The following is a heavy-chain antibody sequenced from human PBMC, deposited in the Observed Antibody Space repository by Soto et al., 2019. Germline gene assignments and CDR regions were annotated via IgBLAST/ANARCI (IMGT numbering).Heavy chain of an antibody. J-gene: IGHJ6*02. CDR3: AKVKDFWSGYYYYYGMDV. V-gene: IGHV3-23*01. CDR2: ISGGGGST. Sequence: VGSLRLSCAASGFTFSNYAINWVRQAPGKGLEWVSAISGGGGSTYYADSVKGRFTISRDNSKNTLYLQMNSLRAEDTAVYYCAKVKDFWSGYYYYYGMDVWGQGTTVTVSS. CDR1: GFTFSNYA. D-gene: IGHD3-3*01.